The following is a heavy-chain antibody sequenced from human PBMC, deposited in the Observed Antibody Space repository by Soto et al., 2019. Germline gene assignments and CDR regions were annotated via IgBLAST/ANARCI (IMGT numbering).Heavy chain of an antibody. J-gene: IGHJ6*03. CDR1: GDSISSRSYY. CDR3: ARFSWYDGDSITNYYMDF. Sequence: LQESGPGLVKPSETLSLTCSVFGDSISSRSYYWAWIRRPPGMGLEWIASISYTGNTYYNPSLTSRAAISGETSKNQFSLKLSFVTAADTAVYYCARFSWYDGDSITNYYMDFWGNGATVTVSS. V-gene: IGHV4-39*01. CDR2: ISYTGNT. D-gene: IGHD6-13*01.